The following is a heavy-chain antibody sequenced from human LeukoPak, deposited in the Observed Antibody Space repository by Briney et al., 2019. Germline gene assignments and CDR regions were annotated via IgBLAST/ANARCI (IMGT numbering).Heavy chain of an antibody. V-gene: IGHV4-39*01. D-gene: IGHD3-22*01. CDR1: GGSISSSSYY. CDR2: IYYSGST. J-gene: IGHJ4*02. CDR3: ARASPITMIVVVIDY. Sequence: SGTLSLTCAVSGGSISSSSYYWGWIRQPPGKGLEWIGGIYYSGSTYYNPSLKSRVTISVDTSKNQFSLKLSSVTAADTAVYYCARASPITMIVVVIDYWGQGTLVTVSS.